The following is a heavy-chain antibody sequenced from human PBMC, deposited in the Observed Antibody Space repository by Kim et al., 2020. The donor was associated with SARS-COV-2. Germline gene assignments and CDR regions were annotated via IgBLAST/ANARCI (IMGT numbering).Heavy chain of an antibody. CDR3: ARGKQQLGFSYYYYAMDV. Sequence: GGSLRLSCAASGFTFSSYAMNWVRQAPGKGLEWVSGISGSDGSTNYADSVKGRFTISRDNSKNTLYLQINSLRAEDTALYYCARGKQQLGFSYYYYAMDVWVQGTTVTVSS. D-gene: IGHD6-13*01. J-gene: IGHJ6*02. V-gene: IGHV3-23*01. CDR1: GFTFSSYA. CDR2: ISGSDGST.